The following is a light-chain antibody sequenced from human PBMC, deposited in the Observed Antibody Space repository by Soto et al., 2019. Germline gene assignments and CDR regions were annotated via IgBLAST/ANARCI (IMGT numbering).Light chain of an antibody. Sequence: DIQMTQSPSTLSASVVDRVTITCRASQRISSWLAWYQQKPGKAPKLLIYDASSLESGVPSRFSGSGSGTEFTLTISSLQPDDFATYYCQQYNSYWWTFGQGTKVDI. CDR1: QRISSW. J-gene: IGKJ1*01. V-gene: IGKV1-5*01. CDR2: DAS. CDR3: QQYNSYWWT.